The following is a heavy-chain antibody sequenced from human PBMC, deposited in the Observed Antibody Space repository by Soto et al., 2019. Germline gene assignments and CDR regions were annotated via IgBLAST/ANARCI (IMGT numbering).Heavy chain of an antibody. D-gene: IGHD6-13*01. CDR1: GYTFTSYG. J-gene: IGHJ5*02. Sequence: ASVKVSCKASGYTFTSYGISWVRQDPGQGLEWMGWMNAPNGYAIYAQWFPGRVTITRDPSASTAYSERSSLGSEHTAVYYCLRRHASATGIDWSDPSGQGTLVTVSS. CDR2: MNAPNGYA. V-gene: IGHV1-18*01. CDR3: LRRHASATGIDWSDP.